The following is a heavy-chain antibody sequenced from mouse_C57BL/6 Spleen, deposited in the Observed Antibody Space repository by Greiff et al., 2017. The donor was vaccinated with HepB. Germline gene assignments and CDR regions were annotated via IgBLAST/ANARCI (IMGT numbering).Heavy chain of an antibody. CDR2: INPSSGYT. Sequence: VQLQQSGAELAKPGASVKLSCKASGYTFTSYWMHWVKQRPGQGLEWIGYINPSSGYTKYNQKFKDKATLTADKSSSTAYMQLSSLTYEDSAVYDCARDYGSSYGAMDYWGQGTSVTVSS. V-gene: IGHV1-7*01. J-gene: IGHJ4*01. CDR1: GYTFTSYW. D-gene: IGHD1-1*01. CDR3: ARDYGSSYGAMDY.